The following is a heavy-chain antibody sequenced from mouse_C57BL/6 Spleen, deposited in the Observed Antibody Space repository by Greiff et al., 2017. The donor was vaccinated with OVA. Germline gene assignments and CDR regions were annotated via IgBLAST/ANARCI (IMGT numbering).Heavy chain of an antibody. CDR3: ARSGTGYFDV. Sequence: QVQLQQPGAELVMPGASVKLSCKASGYTFTSYWMHWVKQRPGQGLEWIGEIDPSDSYTNYNKKFKGKSTLTVDKSSSTAYMQLSSLTSEDSAVYYCARSGTGYFDVWGTGTTVTVSS. J-gene: IGHJ1*03. CDR1: GYTFTSYW. CDR2: IDPSDSYT. V-gene: IGHV1-69*01. D-gene: IGHD3-1*01.